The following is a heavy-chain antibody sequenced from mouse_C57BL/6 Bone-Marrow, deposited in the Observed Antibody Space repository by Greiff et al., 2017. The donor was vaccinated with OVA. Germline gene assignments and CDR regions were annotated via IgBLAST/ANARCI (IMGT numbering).Heavy chain of an antibody. CDR2: ISSGSSTI. J-gene: IGHJ2*01. CDR3: ARRRGYYFDY. Sequence: DVMLVESGGGLVKPGGSLKLSCAASGFTFSDYGMHWVRQAPEKGLEWVAYISSGSSTIYYADTVKGRFTISRDNAKNTLFLQMTSLRSEDTAMYYCARRRGYYFDYWGQGTTLTVSS. CDR1: GFTFSDYG. V-gene: IGHV5-17*01.